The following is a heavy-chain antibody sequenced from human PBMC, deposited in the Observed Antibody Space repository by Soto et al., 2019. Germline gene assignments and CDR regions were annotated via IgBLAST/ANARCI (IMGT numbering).Heavy chain of an antibody. J-gene: IGHJ5*02. Sequence: GGSLRLSCAASGFTFSSYAMSWVRQAPGKGLEWVSAISGSGGSTYYADSVKGRFTISRDNSKNTLYLQMNSLRAEDTAVYYCAKPARPYNWNDGEFDPWGQGTLVTVSS. CDR2: ISGSGGST. CDR1: GFTFSSYA. V-gene: IGHV3-23*01. CDR3: AKPARPYNWNDGEFDP. D-gene: IGHD1-1*01.